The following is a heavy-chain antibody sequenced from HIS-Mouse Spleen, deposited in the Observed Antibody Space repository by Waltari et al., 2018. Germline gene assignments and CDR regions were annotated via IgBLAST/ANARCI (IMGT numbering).Heavy chain of an antibody. CDR1: GFTFSDYY. D-gene: IGHD4-17*01. V-gene: IGHV4-59*05. Sequence: QVQLVESGGGLVKPGGSLRLSCAASGFTFSDYYMSWIRQAPGKGLEWIGSIYYSGSTYYNPSLKSRVTISVDTSKNQFSLKLSSVTAADTAVYYCAYGDYFDYWGQGTLVTVSS. CDR2: IYYSGST. J-gene: IGHJ4*02. CDR3: AYGDYFDY.